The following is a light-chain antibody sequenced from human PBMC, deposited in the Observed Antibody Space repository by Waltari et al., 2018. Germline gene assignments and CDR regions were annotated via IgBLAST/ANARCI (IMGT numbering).Light chain of an antibody. V-gene: IGLV2-14*03. CDR1: SSDIGSYNS. J-gene: IGLJ2*01. Sequence: QSALTQPASLSGSPGQSITISCTGTSSDIGSYNSVSWYQQHPGEAPKLMIYDVSFRPSGVSNRFSGSKSGNTASLTISGLQAEDEADYFCSSSTSRTALLFGGGTKLTVL. CDR3: SSSTSRTALL. CDR2: DVS.